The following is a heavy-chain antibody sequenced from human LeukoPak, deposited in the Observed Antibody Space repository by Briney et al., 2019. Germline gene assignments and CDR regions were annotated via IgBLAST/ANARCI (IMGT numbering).Heavy chain of an antibody. Sequence: GGSLRLSCAASGFTFSSYAMSWVRQAPGKGLEWVSAISGSGGSTYYADSVKGRFTISRDNSKNTLYLQMNSLRAEDTAVYYCAKDTGCSSTSCYNWVYWGQGTLVTVSS. CDR2: ISGSGGST. J-gene: IGHJ4*02. V-gene: IGHV3-23*01. CDR1: GFTFSSYA. CDR3: AKDTGCSSTSCYNWVY. D-gene: IGHD2-2*02.